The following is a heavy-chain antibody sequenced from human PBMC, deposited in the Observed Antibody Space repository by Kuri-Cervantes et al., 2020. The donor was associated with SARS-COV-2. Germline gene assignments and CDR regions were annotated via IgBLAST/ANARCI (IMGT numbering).Heavy chain of an antibody. CDR2: ISWNSGSI. J-gene: IGHJ6*02. V-gene: IGHV3-9*01. D-gene: IGHD4-11*01. CDR3: ARESTGLPYSNYVGYYYYYGMDV. CDR1: GFTFDDYA. Sequence: SLKISCAASGFTFDDYAMHWVRQAPGKGLEWVSGISWNSGSIGYADSVKGRFTISRDNAKNSLYLQMNSLRAEDTALYYCARESTGLPYSNYVGYYYYYGMDVWGQGTTVTVSS.